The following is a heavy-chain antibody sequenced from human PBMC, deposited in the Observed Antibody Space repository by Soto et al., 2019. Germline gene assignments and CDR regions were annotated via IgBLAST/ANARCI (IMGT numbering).Heavy chain of an antibody. D-gene: IGHD3-16*02. J-gene: IGHJ3*02. CDR1: GYSISSGYY. CDR3: ATHIRYDYVWGSYRPGNAFDI. CDR2: IHHSGST. Sequence: PSETLSLTCAVSGYSISSGYYWGWIRQPPGKGLEWIGSIHHSGSTYYNPSLKSRVTISVDTSKNQFSLKLSSVTAADTAVYYCATHIRYDYVWGSYRPGNAFDIWGQGTMVTVS. V-gene: IGHV4-38-2*01.